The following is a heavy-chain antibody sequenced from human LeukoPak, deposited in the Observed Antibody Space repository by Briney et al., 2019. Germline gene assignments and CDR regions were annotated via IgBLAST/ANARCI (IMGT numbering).Heavy chain of an antibody. Sequence: GGSLRLSCAASGFTFSNAWMSWVRQAPGKGLEWVSSISSSSSYIYYADSVKGRFTISRDNAKNSLYLQMNSLRAEDTAVYYCAREKEAGAFDYWGQGTLVTVSS. D-gene: IGHD6-19*01. J-gene: IGHJ4*02. CDR2: ISSSSSYI. CDR1: GFTFSNAW. CDR3: AREKEAGAFDY. V-gene: IGHV3-21*01.